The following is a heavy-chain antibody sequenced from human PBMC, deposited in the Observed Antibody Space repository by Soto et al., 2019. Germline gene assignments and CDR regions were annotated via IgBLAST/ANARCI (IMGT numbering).Heavy chain of an antibody. V-gene: IGHV3-53*02. CDR3: ARDPGGDYGDAAGLGWYFDL. CDR2: IYSGGST. D-gene: IGHD4-17*01. J-gene: IGHJ2*01. CDR1: GFTVSSNY. Sequence: EVQLVETGGGLIQPGGSLRLSCAASGFTVSSNYMSWVRQAPGKGLEWVSVIYSGGSTYYADSVKGRFTISRDNSKNTLYLQMNSLSAEDTAVYYCARDPGGDYGDAAGLGWYFDLWGRGTLVTVSS.